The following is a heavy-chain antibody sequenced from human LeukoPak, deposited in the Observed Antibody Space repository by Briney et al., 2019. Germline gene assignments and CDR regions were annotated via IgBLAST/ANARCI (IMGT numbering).Heavy chain of an antibody. Sequence: PSETLSLTCNVSGGSISSSTYYWGWIRQPPVKGLEWMGGISYSGHSYDNPSLKSRVNIFADTSKNQFSLKVKSVTAADTAVYYCAAVDVAVAGNDWYFDLWGRGTLVTVSS. CDR2: ISYSGHS. CDR1: GGSISSSTYY. CDR3: AAVDVAVAGNDWYFDL. V-gene: IGHV4-39*01. D-gene: IGHD6-19*01. J-gene: IGHJ2*01.